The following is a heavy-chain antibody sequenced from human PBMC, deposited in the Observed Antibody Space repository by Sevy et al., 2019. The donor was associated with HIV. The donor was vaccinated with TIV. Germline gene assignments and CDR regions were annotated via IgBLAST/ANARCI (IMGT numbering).Heavy chain of an antibody. CDR2: TSYDGSNK. CDR1: GFTFNRYG. J-gene: IGHJ4*02. Sequence: GGSLRLSCAASGFTFNRYGMHWVRQAPGKGLEWVAFTSYDGSNKYYGDSVKGRFTISRDNSKNTLYLQINSLRTEDTAVYYCVKDDTRVYFDYWGQGSLVTVSS. CDR3: VKDDTRVYFDY. V-gene: IGHV3-30*18. D-gene: IGHD5-18*01.